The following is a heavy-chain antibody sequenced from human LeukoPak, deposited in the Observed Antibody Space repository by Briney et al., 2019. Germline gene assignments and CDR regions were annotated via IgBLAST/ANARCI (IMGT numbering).Heavy chain of an antibody. CDR1: GHSFTSYW. Sequence: GESLKISCEVSGHSFTSYWIGWVRQMPGKGLEWMGIIYPGDSDTRYSPSFQGQVTISADKSISTAYLQWSSLKASDTAMYYCAREQYYYDSSDQYFQHWGQGTLVTVSS. J-gene: IGHJ1*01. V-gene: IGHV5-51*01. CDR2: IYPGDSDT. CDR3: AREQYYYDSSDQYFQH. D-gene: IGHD3-22*01.